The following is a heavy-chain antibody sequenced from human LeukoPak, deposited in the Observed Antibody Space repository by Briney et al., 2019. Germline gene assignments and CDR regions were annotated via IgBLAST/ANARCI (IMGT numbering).Heavy chain of an antibody. D-gene: IGHD3-22*01. CDR1: GFTFSSYW. J-gene: IGHJ4*02. CDR3: ARDEDYDSSGPITY. Sequence: PGGSLRLSCAASGFTFSSYWMSWVRQAPGKGLEWVANIKQDGSEKYYVDSVKGRFTISRDNAKNSLYLQMNSLRAEDTAVYYCARDEDYDSSGPITYWGQGTLVTVSS. V-gene: IGHV3-7*01. CDR2: IKQDGSEK.